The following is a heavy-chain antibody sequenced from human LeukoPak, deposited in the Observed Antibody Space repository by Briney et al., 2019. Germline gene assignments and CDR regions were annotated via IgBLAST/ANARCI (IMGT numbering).Heavy chain of an antibody. Sequence: GGTRRLSCAASGFSFSSFGMSWVRQAPGKGLEWVSAISGSGGSTYYADSVKGRFTISRDNSKNTLYLQMNSLRAEDTAVYYCAKDLREDDGYNLKSPFDYWGQGTLVTVSS. J-gene: IGHJ4*02. V-gene: IGHV3-23*01. CDR2: ISGSGGST. D-gene: IGHD5-24*01. CDR3: AKDLREDDGYNLKSPFDY. CDR1: GFSFSSFG.